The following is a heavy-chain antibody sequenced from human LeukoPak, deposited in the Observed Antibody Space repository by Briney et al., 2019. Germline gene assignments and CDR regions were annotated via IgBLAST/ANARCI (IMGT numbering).Heavy chain of an antibody. J-gene: IGHJ4*02. V-gene: IGHV4-39*01. CDR1: GGSISSSSYY. CDR3: ARQGGRDGYNRR. D-gene: IGHD5-24*01. CDR2: IYYGGST. Sequence: SETLSLTCTVSGGSISSSSYYWGWIRQPPGKGLEWIGSIYYGGSTYYNPPLKSRVTISVDTSKNQFSLKLSSVTAADTAVYYCARQGGRDGYNRRWGQGTLVTVSS.